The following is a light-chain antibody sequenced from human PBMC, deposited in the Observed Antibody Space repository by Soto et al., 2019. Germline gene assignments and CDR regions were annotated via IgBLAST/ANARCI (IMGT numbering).Light chain of an antibody. Sequence: QSVLTQPPSVSGAPGQGVTISCTGSTSNIESGYDVHWYQQVPGLAPKLLIYANINRPSGVPDRFSGSKSGTSASLAITGLQAEDEADYYCQSYDNSLSGWVFGGGTKLTGL. CDR2: ANI. CDR3: QSYDNSLSGWV. V-gene: IGLV1-40*01. J-gene: IGLJ2*01. CDR1: TSNIESGYD.